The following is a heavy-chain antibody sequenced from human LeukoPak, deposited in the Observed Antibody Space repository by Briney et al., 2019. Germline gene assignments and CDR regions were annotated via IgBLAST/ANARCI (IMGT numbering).Heavy chain of an antibody. Sequence: SETLSLTCTVSGDSISSYYWSWIRQPPGKGLEWIGYIHYSGSTQYNPSLKSRVTLSVDTSKNQFSLRLNSVTAADTAVYYCARVPSLEWLFAYFDYWGPGTLVTVSS. J-gene: IGHJ4*02. V-gene: IGHV4-59*01. D-gene: IGHD3-3*01. CDR3: ARVPSLEWLFAYFDY. CDR1: GDSISSYY. CDR2: IHYSGST.